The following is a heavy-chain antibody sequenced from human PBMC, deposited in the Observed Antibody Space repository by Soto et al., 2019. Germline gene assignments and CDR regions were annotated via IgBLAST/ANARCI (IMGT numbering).Heavy chain of an antibody. V-gene: IGHV1-69*01. CDR2: IIPVFGTT. CDR1: GGLFSSFA. D-gene: IGHD3-10*01. J-gene: IGHJ4*02. Sequence: QEQLVQSGAEVKKPGSSVKVSCKDSGGLFSSFAISWVRQAPGQGLEWMGGIIPVFGTTNYAQKLQGRVTITADESTNTAYMELSSLTSDDTCMYYGARGGCPYGWFNEFWGKGTQVTVSS. CDR3: ARGGCPYGWFNEF.